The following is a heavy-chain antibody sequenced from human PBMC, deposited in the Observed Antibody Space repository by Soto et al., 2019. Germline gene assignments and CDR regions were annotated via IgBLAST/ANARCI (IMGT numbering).Heavy chain of an antibody. D-gene: IGHD2-2*01. CDR3: ARSFVVVLDDYYYYYMDV. J-gene: IGHJ6*03. CDR1: GYTFTSYG. CDR2: ISAYNGNT. V-gene: IGHV1-18*01. Sequence: ASVKVSCKASGYTFTSYGISGVRQAPGQGLEWMGWISAYNGNTNYAQKLQGRVTMTTDTSTSTAYMELRSLRSDDTAVYYCARSFVVVLDDYYYYYMDVWGKGTTVTVSS.